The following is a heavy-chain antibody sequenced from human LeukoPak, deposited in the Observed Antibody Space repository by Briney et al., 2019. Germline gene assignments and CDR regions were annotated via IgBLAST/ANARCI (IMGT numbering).Heavy chain of an antibody. CDR3: AKDLGGYCSSTSCPKGP. CDR2: TSGSSGST. CDR1: GFTFSSYA. D-gene: IGHD2-2*01. Sequence: GGSLRLSCAASGFTFSSYAMSWVRQAPGKGLEWVSATSGSSGSTYYADSVKGRFTISRDNSKNTLYLQMNSLRAEDTAVYYCAKDLGGYCSSTSCPKGPWGQGTLVTVSS. V-gene: IGHV3-23*01. J-gene: IGHJ5*02.